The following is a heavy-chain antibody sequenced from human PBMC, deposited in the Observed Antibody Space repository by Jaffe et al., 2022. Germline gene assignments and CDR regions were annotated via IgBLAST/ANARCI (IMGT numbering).Heavy chain of an antibody. D-gene: IGHD3-9*01. CDR1: GYTFTSYA. CDR3: AREVEGNVLRYFDWLKPRNWYFDL. V-gene: IGHV7-4-1*02. Sequence: QVQLVQSGSELKKPGASVKVSCKASGYTFTSYAMNWVRQAPGQGLEWMGWINTNTGNPTYAQGFTGRFVFSLDTSVSTAYLQISSLKAEDTAVYYCAREVEGNVLRYFDWLKPRNWYFDLWGRGTLVTVSS. CDR2: INTNTGNP. J-gene: IGHJ2*01.